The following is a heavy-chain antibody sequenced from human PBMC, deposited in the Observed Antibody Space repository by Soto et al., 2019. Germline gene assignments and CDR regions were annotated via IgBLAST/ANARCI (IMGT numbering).Heavy chain of an antibody. CDR2: ISYDGNNK. V-gene: IGHV3-30*18. CDR1: GFTFSTYG. J-gene: IGHJ4*02. Sequence: QVQLVESGGGVVQPGRSLRLSCAASGFTFSTYGMPWVRQAPGKGLEWVAVISYDGNNKYYADSVKGRFTISRDNSKNTLYLQMSSLRAEDTAVYYCAKSVYNWNDGFFDYWGQGTLVTVSS. D-gene: IGHD1-1*01. CDR3: AKSVYNWNDGFFDY.